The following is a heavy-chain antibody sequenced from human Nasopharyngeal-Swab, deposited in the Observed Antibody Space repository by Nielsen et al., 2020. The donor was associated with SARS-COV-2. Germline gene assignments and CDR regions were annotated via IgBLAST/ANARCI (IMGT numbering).Heavy chain of an antibody. J-gene: IGHJ6*02. CDR3: ARDLIVVVPAARGGMDV. D-gene: IGHD2-2*01. Sequence: ASVKVSCKASGYTFTGYYMHWVRQAPGQGLEWMGWISAYNGNTNYAQKLQGRVTMTTDTSTSTAYMELRSLRSDDTAVYYCARDLIVVVPAARGGMDVWGQGTTVTVSS. V-gene: IGHV1-18*04. CDR1: GYTFTGYY. CDR2: ISAYNGNT.